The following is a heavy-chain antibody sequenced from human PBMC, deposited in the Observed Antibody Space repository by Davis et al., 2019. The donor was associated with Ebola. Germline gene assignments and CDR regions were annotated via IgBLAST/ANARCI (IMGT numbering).Heavy chain of an antibody. CDR3: ARVRRKYYYGMDV. CDR1: GGSFSGYY. J-gene: IGHJ6*02. V-gene: IGHV4-34*01. CDR2: INHSGST. Sequence: SETLSLTCAVYGGSFSGYYWSWIRQPPGKGPEWIGEINHSGSTNYNPSLKSRVTISVDTSKNQFSLKLSSVTAADTAVYYCARVRRKYYYGMDVWGQGTTVTVSS.